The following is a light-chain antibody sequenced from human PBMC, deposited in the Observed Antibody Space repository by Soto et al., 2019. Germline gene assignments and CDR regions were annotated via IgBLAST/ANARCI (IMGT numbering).Light chain of an antibody. CDR2: GAS. V-gene: IGKV3-15*01. J-gene: IGKJ1*01. Sequence: IVMTQSPATLSVSPGERATLSCRASQSVSSNLTWYQQKPGQAPRLLIYGASTRATGIPARFSGSGSGTEFTLTISSLEPEDFAVYYCQQRSNWPGTFGQGTKVDI. CDR1: QSVSSN. CDR3: QQRSNWPGT.